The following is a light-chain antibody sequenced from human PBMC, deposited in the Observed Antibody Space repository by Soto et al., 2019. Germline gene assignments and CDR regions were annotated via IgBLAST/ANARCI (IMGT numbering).Light chain of an antibody. J-gene: IGKJ1*01. CDR2: DAS. CDR1: QSISIW. V-gene: IGKV1-5*01. CDR3: QQYDSFSQGT. Sequence: IPVTQTPSTPSASVGDRITSTCRTNQSISIWLAWYQQKPGRAPKLLIYDASTLEGGVPSRFSGSGSGTEFTLTISSLQPDDFATYYCQQYDSFSQGTFGQGTKVDIK.